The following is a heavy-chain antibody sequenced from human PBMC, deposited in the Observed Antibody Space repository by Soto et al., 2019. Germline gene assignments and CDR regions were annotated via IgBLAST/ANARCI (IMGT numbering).Heavy chain of an antibody. Sequence: PGGSLRLSCAASGFTFSSYGMHWVRQAPGKGLEWVAVIWYDGSNKYYADSVKGRFTIPRDNSKNTLYLQMNSLRAEDTAVYYCARDLLCSSTSCYSVHYYYYYGMDVWGQGTTVTVSS. D-gene: IGHD2-2*02. CDR2: IWYDGSNK. CDR3: ARDLLCSSTSCYSVHYYYYYGMDV. V-gene: IGHV3-33*01. J-gene: IGHJ6*02. CDR1: GFTFSSYG.